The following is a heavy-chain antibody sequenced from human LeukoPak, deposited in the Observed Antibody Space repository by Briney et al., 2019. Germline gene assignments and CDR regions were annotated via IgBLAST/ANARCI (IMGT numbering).Heavy chain of an antibody. J-gene: IGHJ5*02. V-gene: IGHV3-48*03. CDR2: ISSSGSTI. D-gene: IGHD5-24*01. CDR3: ARSPDGWFDP. CDR1: GFTFSSYE. Sequence: GGPLRLSCAASGFTFSSYEMNWVRQAPGKGLEWVSYISSSGSTIYYADSVKGRFTISRDNAKNSLYLQMNSLRAEDTAVYYCARSPDGWFDPWGQGTLVTVSS.